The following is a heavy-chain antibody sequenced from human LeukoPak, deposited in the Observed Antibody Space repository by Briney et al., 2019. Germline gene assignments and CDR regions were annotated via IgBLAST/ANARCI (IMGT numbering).Heavy chain of an antibody. Sequence: GGSLRLSCAASGFTFSSYSMNWVRQAPGKGLEWVSSISSSSSYIYYADSVKGRFTTSRDNAKNSLYLQMKSLRAEDTAVYYRARVTEAPYYFDYWGQGTLVTVSS. CDR1: GFTFSSYS. J-gene: IGHJ4*02. V-gene: IGHV3-21*01. CDR3: ARVTEAPYYFDY. CDR2: ISSSSSYI.